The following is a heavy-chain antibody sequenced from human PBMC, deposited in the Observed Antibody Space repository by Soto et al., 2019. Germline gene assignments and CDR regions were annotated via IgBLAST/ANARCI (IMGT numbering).Heavy chain of an antibody. V-gene: IGHV1-3*01. Sequence: GASVKVSCKASGYTFTNYAMHWVRQAPGQRLEWMGWINAGNGNTKYSQKLQGRVTITRDTSASTAYMELSSLRSEDTAVYYCARGGSLYWYFDLWGRGTLVTVS. CDR1: GYTFTNYA. CDR2: INAGNGNT. CDR3: ARGGSLYWYFDL. D-gene: IGHD1-26*01. J-gene: IGHJ2*01.